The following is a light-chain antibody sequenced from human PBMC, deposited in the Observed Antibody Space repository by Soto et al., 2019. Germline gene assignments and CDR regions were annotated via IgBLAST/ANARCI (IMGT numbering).Light chain of an antibody. CDR2: DVS. CDR3: RSYTSSSTLYV. V-gene: IGLV2-14*01. J-gene: IGLJ1*01. CDR1: SSDVGGYNS. Sequence: QSALTQPASVSGSPGQSITISCTGTSSDVGGYNSVTWYQQYPGKAPKLMIYDVSNRPSGISNRFSGSKSGNTASLTISGLQAEDEADYYCRSYTSSSTLYVFGTGTKLTVL.